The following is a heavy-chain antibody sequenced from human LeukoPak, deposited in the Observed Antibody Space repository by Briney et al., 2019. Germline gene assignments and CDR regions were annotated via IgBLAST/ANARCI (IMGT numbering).Heavy chain of an antibody. CDR2: INHSGST. CDR1: GGSFSGYY. CDR3: ARGRWLQKYFDY. Sequence: SETLSLTCAVYGGSFSGYYWRWIRQPPGKGLEWIGEINHSGSTNYNPSLKSRVTISVDTSKNQFSLKLSSVTAADTAVYYCARGRWLQKYFDYWGQGTLVTVSS. J-gene: IGHJ4*02. V-gene: IGHV4-34*01. D-gene: IGHD5-24*01.